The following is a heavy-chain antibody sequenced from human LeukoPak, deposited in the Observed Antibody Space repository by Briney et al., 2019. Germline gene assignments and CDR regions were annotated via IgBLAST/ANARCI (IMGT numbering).Heavy chain of an antibody. CDR1: GYTLTELS. CDR2: FDPEDGET. V-gene: IGHV1-24*01. Sequence: ASVKVSCKVSGYTLTELSMHWVRQAPGKGLEWMGGFDPEDGETIYAQKFQGRVTMTEDTYTDTAYMELSSLRSEDTAVYYCATSPLVVITRFDYWGQGTLVTVSS. D-gene: IGHD3-22*01. J-gene: IGHJ4*02. CDR3: ATSPLVVITRFDY.